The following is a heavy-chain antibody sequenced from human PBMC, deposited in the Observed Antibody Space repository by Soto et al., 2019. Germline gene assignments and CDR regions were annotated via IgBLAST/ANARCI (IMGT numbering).Heavy chain of an antibody. CDR2: IGHGGGT. V-gene: IGHV4-34*01. D-gene: IGHD3-16*01. CDR1: GGSFSGYY. CDR3: ARHGGYYFDY. Sequence: QVQLQQWGAGLLKPSETLSVTCAVYGGSFSGYYWSWIRQPPGKGLEWIGEIGHGGGTIYNPSLETRVTISEDSSNIQCSLKVNSVTAADTAVYYCARHGGYYFDYGGQGAPVTVSS. J-gene: IGHJ4*02.